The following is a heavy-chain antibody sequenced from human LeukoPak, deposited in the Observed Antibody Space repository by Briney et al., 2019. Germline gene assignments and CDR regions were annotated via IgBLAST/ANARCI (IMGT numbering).Heavy chain of an antibody. D-gene: IGHD3-16*01. CDR1: GFTVSSNY. Sequence: PGGSLRLSCAASGFTVSSNYMSWVRQAPGKGLEWVSVIYSGGSTYYADFLEGRFTIARDNSKDMVYLQMNSLKVEDTAIYYCGKEGGAWGQGTKVTVSS. CDR2: IYSGGST. J-gene: IGHJ5*02. CDR3: GKEGGA. V-gene: IGHV3-53*01.